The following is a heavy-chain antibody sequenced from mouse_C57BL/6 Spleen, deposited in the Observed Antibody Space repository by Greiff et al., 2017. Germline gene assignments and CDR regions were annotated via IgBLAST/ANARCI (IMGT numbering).Heavy chain of an antibody. CDR3: GSSYGGGFAY. CDR1: GYAFSSYW. V-gene: IGHV1-80*01. Sequence: VQGVESGAELVKPGASVKISCKASGYAFSSYWMNWVKQRPGEGLEWIGQIYPGDGDTNYNGKFKGKATLTADKSSSTAYMQLSSLTSEDSAVYCCGSSYGGGFAYWGQGTLVTVSA. CDR2: IYPGDGDT. D-gene: IGHD1-1*01. J-gene: IGHJ3*01.